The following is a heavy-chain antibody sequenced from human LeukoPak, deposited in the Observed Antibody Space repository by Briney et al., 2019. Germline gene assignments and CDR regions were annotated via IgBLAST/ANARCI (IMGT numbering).Heavy chain of an antibody. Sequence: GGSLRLSCAASGFTVSSNYMSWVRQAPGKGLEWVSVIYSGGSTYYADSVKGRFTISRDNSKNTLYLQMNSLRAEDTAVYCCARELYDSSGYYYGGNAFDIWGQGTMVTVSS. CDR2: IYSGGST. J-gene: IGHJ3*02. D-gene: IGHD3-22*01. CDR1: GFTVSSNY. V-gene: IGHV3-53*01. CDR3: ARELYDSSGYYYGGNAFDI.